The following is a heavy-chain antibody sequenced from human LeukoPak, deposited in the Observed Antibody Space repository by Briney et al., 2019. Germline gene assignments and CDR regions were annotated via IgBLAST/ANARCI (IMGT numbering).Heavy chain of an antibody. Sequence: GSLRLSCAASGFTFSSYAMHWVRQAPGKGLEWVSAISGSGGSTYYADSVKGRFTISRDNSKNTLYLQMNSLRAEDTAVYYCAKDHYYDSSGYYYGERAPAYYGMDVWGQGTTVTVSS. CDR2: ISGSGGST. CDR3: AKDHYYDSSGYYYGERAPAYYGMDV. V-gene: IGHV3-23*01. CDR1: GFTFSSYA. D-gene: IGHD3-22*01. J-gene: IGHJ6*02.